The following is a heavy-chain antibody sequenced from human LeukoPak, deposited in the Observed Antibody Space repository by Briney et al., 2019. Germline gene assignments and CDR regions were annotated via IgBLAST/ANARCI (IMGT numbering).Heavy chain of an antibody. CDR1: GYTFTGYY. V-gene: IGHV1-2*02. D-gene: IGHD3-22*01. CDR3: ARVGLGYYDSSGYLDAFDT. CDR2: INPNSGGT. J-gene: IGHJ3*02. Sequence: GASVKVSCKASGYTFTGYYMHWVRQAPGQGLEWMGWINPNSGGTNYAQKFQGRVTMTRDTSISTAYMELSRLRSDDTAVYYCARVGLGYYDSSGYLDAFDTWGQGTMVTVSS.